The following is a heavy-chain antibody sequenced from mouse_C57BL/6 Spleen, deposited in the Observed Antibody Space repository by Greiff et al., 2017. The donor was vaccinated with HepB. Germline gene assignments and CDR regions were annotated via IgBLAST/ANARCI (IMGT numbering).Heavy chain of an antibody. D-gene: IGHD3-3*01. CDR1: GYTFTSYW. CDR2: IYPGSGST. J-gene: IGHJ1*03. CDR3: ARSGGLGLDWYFDV. Sequence: QVQLKQSGAELVKPGASVKMSCKASGYTFTSYWITWVKQRPGQGLEWIGDIYPGSGSTNYNEKFKSKATLTVDTSSSTAYMQLSSLTSEDSAVYYCARSGGLGLDWYFDVWGTGTTVTVSS. V-gene: IGHV1-55*01.